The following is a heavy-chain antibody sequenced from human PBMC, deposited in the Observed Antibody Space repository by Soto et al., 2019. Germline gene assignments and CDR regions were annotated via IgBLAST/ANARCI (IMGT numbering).Heavy chain of an antibody. J-gene: IGHJ5*02. D-gene: IGHD3-10*01. Sequence: QVQLVESGGGVVQPGRSLRLSCAASGFTFSSYGMHWVRQAPGKGLEWVAVIWYDGSNKYYADSVKGRFTISRDNSNNLLELQMNSLRAEDTAVYYCARDQMDYYGSGSLKFDPFGQGSLVSVS. CDR2: IWYDGSNK. V-gene: IGHV3-33*01. CDR1: GFTFSSYG. CDR3: ARDQMDYYGSGSLKFDP.